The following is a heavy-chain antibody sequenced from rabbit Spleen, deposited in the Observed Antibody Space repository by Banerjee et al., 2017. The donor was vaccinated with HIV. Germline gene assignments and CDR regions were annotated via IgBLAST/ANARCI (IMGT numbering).Heavy chain of an antibody. CDR2: VYTGSSGNT. CDR1: GFSLSASDF. D-gene: IGHD6-1*01. Sequence: QEQVVESGGGLVQPEGSLTLTCTASGFSLSASDFIYWVRQAPGKGLEWIACVYTGSSGNTYYASWAKGRFAISKTSSTTVTLQMTDLTAADTATYFCARNNVGAPGYGHAIALWGPGTLVTV. V-gene: IGHV1S45*01. CDR3: ARNNVGAPGYGHAIAL. J-gene: IGHJ4*01.